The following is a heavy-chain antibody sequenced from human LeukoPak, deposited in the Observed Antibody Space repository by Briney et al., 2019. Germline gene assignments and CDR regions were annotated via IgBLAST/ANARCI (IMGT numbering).Heavy chain of an antibody. J-gene: IGHJ4*02. CDR2: ISSSSSTI. Sequence: PGGSLRLSCAASGFTFSSYSMNWVRQAPGKGLEWVSYISSSSSTIYYADSVKGRFTISRDNAKNSLYLQMNSLRAEDTAVYYCARDRDWGKDYFDYWGQGTLVTVSS. CDR1: GFTFSSYS. D-gene: IGHD7-27*01. CDR3: ARDRDWGKDYFDY. V-gene: IGHV3-48*01.